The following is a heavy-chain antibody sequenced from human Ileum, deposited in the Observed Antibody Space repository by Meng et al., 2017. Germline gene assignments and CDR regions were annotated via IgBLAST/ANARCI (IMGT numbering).Heavy chain of an antibody. V-gene: IGHV1-69*06. J-gene: IGHJ4*02. CDR3: ARHGYSGYFEYTYGGVWDF. CDR1: GGSFTTYA. CDR2: IIPIFGTT. D-gene: IGHD5-12*01. Sequence: HVLAVLMGATVKEPGSWVKVSCKASGGSFTTYAFSWVRQAPGQGLEWMGGIIPIFGTTNYAQNFQGRVTITADKFTSTAYMELSSLRSEDTAVYYCARHGYSGYFEYTYGGVWDFWGQGTLVTVSS.